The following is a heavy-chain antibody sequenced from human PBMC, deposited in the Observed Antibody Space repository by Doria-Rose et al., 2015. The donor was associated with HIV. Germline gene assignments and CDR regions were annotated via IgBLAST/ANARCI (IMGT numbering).Heavy chain of an antibody. D-gene: IGHD6-13*01. CDR2: IFSDDER. Sequence: QVTLKESGPVLVKPTETLTLTCTVSGVSLSSPGMGVSWIRQPPGKALEWLANIFSDDERYYTTSLKSRLTISRGTSKSQVVITMTDMDPVDTATYYCARIKSSRWYHKYYFDFWGQGTLVIVSA. CDR1: GVSLSSPGMG. J-gene: IGHJ4*02. V-gene: IGHV2-26*01. CDR3: ARIKSSRWYHKYYFDF.